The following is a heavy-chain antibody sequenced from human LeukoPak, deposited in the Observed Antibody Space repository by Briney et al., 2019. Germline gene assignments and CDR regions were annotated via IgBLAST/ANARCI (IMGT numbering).Heavy chain of an antibody. D-gene: IGHD3-10*01. Sequence: GASVKVSCKASGYTFTSYGISWVRQAPGQGLEWMGWISAYNGNTNYAQKLQGRVTMTTDTSTSTAYMELRSLRSDDTAVYYCARVTGILWFGELSPSPYYYYGMDVWGQGTTVTV. CDR1: GYTFTSYG. J-gene: IGHJ6*02. CDR2: ISAYNGNT. V-gene: IGHV1-18*01. CDR3: ARVTGILWFGELSPSPYYYYGMDV.